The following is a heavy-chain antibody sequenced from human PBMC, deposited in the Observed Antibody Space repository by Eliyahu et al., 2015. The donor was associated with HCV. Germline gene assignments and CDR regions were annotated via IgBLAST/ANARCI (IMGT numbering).Heavy chain of an antibody. D-gene: IGHD1-14*01. V-gene: IGHV3-9*01. CDR1: GFTFDDYA. J-gene: IGHJ3*02. CDR2: ISWNGGSR. CDR3: TKDRLVRIGHPLPNAFDI. Sequence: EVQLVESGGGLVQPGRSLRLSCAASGFTFDDYAMHWVRQAPGKGLEWVSGISWNGGSRGYADSVKGRFTISRDNAKNSLYLQVNSLRAEDTALYYCTKDRLVRIGHPLPNAFDIWGHGTMVTVSS.